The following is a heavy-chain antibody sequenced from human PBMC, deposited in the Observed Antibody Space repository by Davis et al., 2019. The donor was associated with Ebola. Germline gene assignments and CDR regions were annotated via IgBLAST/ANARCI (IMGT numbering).Heavy chain of an antibody. CDR3: TTPGGQDSGYDVFDI. CDR2: INPNDGRT. CDR1: GYTFKNYA. Sequence: ASVKVSCKASGYTFKNYAISWVRQAPGQGLEWMGMINPNDGRTIYAQKFKGRVTVTRDTSTTTFYMDLSSLRSEDTALYYCTTPGGQDSGYDVFDIWGQGTMVTVSS. V-gene: IGHV1-46*03. J-gene: IGHJ3*02. D-gene: IGHD5-12*01.